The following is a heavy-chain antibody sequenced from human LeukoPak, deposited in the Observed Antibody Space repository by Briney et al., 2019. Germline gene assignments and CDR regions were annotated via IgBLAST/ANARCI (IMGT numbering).Heavy chain of an antibody. D-gene: IGHD3-10*01. CDR1: GYTLTELS. CDR3: ATGYGSGSYLASWYFDL. Sequence: ASVKVSCKVSGYTLTELSVHWVRQAPGKGLEWMGGFDPEDGETIYAQKFQGRVTMTEDTSTDTAYMELSSLRSEDTAVYYCATGYGSGSYLASWYFDLWGRGTLVTVSS. CDR2: FDPEDGET. J-gene: IGHJ2*01. V-gene: IGHV1-24*01.